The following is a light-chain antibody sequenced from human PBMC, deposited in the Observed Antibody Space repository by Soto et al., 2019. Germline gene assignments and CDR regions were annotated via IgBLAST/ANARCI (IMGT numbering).Light chain of an antibody. J-gene: IGKJ2*01. CDR3: QRYNDYQYV. V-gene: IGKV1-5*03. CDR2: KAI. Sequence: DIQMTQSPSTLSASVGDRVTISCRASQSITTWLAWYQQKPGKAPKLLIYKAINLQSGVPSRFSGSGSGTEFTLTISSLLPDDFGTYYCQRYNDYQYVFGQGTKLDMK. CDR1: QSITTW.